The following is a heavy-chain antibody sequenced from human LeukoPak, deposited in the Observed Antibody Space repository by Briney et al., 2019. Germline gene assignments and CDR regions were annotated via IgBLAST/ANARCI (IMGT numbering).Heavy chain of an antibody. Sequence: ASVKVSCKVSGYTLTELSMHWVRQAPGKGLEWMGGFDPEDGETIYAQKFQGRVTMTEDTSTDTAYMGLSSLRSEDTAVYYCAPIVGATTLAFDYWGQGTLATVSS. D-gene: IGHD1-26*01. CDR1: GYTLTELS. V-gene: IGHV1-24*01. CDR2: FDPEDGET. J-gene: IGHJ4*02. CDR3: APIVGATTLAFDY.